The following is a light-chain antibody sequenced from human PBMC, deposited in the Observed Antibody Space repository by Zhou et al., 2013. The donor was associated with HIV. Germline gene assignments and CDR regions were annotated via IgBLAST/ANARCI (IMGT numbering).Light chain of an antibody. J-gene: IGKJ5*01. CDR1: QSVGGN. Sequence: EIVMTQSPVTLSVSPGERVTLSCRASQSVGGNLAWYQQKAGQAPRLLIYGASNRATGIPDRFSGSGSGTDFTLTISRLEPEDFAVYFCHQYSSSPQTFGQGTRLEIK. CDR3: HQYSSSPQT. V-gene: IGKV3-20*01. CDR2: GAS.